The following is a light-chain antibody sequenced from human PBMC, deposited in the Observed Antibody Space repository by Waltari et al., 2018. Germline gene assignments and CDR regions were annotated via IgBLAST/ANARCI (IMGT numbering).Light chain of an antibody. CDR1: SRDVGNSDF. CDR2: EVN. Sequence: QSALTQPASVSGSPAQSITIPCTGSSRDVGNSDFVSWYQQYPGKAPNVIIYEVNKRPSGVSDRFSGSKSGNTASLTISGLQPEDEADYHCCSYATRNTPVAFGGGTKVTLL. V-gene: IGLV2-23*02. J-gene: IGLJ2*01. CDR3: CSYATRNTPVA.